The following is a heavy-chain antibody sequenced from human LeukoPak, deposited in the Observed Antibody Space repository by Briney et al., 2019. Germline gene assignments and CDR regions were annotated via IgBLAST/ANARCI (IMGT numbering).Heavy chain of an antibody. CDR3: ARGTLVGYSSSSGPRHFDY. CDR2: INHSGST. V-gene: IGHV4-34*01. Sequence: SETLSLTCAVYGVSFSGYYWSWIRQPPGKGLEWLGEINHSGSTNYNPSLKSRVTISVDTSKNKFSLKLSSVTAADTAVYYCARGTLVGYSSSSGPRHFDYWGQGTLVTVSS. J-gene: IGHJ4*02. CDR1: GVSFSGYY. D-gene: IGHD6-6*01.